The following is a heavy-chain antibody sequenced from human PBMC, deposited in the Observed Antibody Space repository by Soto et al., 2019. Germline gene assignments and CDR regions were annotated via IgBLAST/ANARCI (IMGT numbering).Heavy chain of an antibody. J-gene: IGHJ6*02. D-gene: IGHD3-22*01. CDR3: ARGDRRNIYGLDV. CDR1: GGSISIYF. V-gene: IGHV4-59*01. Sequence: QVQVQESGPGLVKPSETLSLSCTVSGGSISIYFWSWIRQPPGKGLEWIGHIYYSGSTDYNPSLKSRVTISVDTSKNQFSLKLNSVTAADTAVYYCARGDRRNIYGLDVWGQGTTVTVSS. CDR2: IYYSGST.